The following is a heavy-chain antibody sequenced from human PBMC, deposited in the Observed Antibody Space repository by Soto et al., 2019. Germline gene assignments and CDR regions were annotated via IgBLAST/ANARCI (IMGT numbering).Heavy chain of an antibody. CDR1: GFTFSSYS. Sequence: GGSLRLSCAASGFTFSSYSMNWVRQAPGKGLEWVSYISSSSSTIYYADSVKGRFTISRDNAKNSLYLQMNSLRAEDTAVYYCAREAPYYDFWSGSLYYMDVWGKGTTVTVSS. J-gene: IGHJ6*03. CDR2: ISSSSSTI. D-gene: IGHD3-3*01. CDR3: AREAPYYDFWSGSLYYMDV. V-gene: IGHV3-48*01.